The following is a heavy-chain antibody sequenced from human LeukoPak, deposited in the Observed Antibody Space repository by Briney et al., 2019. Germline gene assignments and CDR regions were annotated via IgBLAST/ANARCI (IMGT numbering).Heavy chain of an antibody. CDR3: AVRGYSYGNYYYYMDV. Sequence: PSETLSLTCTVSGGSISSSSYYWSWIRQPPGKGLEWIGEINHSGSTNYNPSLKSRVTISVDTSKNQFSLKLSSVTAADTAVYYCAVRGYSYGNYYYYMDVWGKGTTVTVSS. J-gene: IGHJ6*03. D-gene: IGHD5-18*01. CDR2: INHSGST. V-gene: IGHV4-39*07. CDR1: GGSISSSSYY.